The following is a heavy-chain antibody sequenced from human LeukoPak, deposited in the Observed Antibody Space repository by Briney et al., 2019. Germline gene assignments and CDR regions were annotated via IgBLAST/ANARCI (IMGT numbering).Heavy chain of an antibody. J-gene: IGHJ4*02. Sequence: SETLSLTCIVSGGSISSSSYYWGWIRQPPGKGLGWIGSIYYSGSTYYNPSLKSRVTISVDTSKNQFSLKLSSVTAADTAVYYCARLIAVAGTAPYYFDYWGQGTLVTVSS. D-gene: IGHD6-19*01. CDR1: GGSISSSSYY. V-gene: IGHV4-39*01. CDR3: ARLIAVAGTAPYYFDY. CDR2: IYYSGST.